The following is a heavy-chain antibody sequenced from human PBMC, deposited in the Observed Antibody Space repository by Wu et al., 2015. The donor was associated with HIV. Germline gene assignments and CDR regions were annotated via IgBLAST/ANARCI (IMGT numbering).Heavy chain of an antibody. CDR3: ARDAPYYYEASGYPDY. CDR2: FNPNSGGT. V-gene: IGHV1-2*02. D-gene: IGHD3-22*01. Sequence: QVQLVQSAAEVKKPGASVKVSCRTSGYTFTDYYIHWVRQAPGQGLEWMGWFNPNSGGTNFAQNFQGRVSMTRDTSMSTAYLELRGLRPDDTAVYFCARDAPYYYEASGYPDYWGQGTLVTVSS. J-gene: IGHJ4*02. CDR1: GYTFTDYY.